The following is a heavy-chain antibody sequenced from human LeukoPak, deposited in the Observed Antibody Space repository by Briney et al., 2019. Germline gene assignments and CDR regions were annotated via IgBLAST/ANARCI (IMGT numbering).Heavy chain of an antibody. V-gene: IGHV3-21*01. CDR1: GFTLSSYS. CDR2: ISSSSSYI. Sequence: GRSLRLACAASGFTLSSYSMNWVRQPAGKVLEWVSSISSSSSYIYYADSVKGRFTISRDNAKNSLYLQMNSLRAEDTAVYYCAKGTTVTKNYYMDVWGKGTTVTISS. J-gene: IGHJ6*03. CDR3: AKGTTVTKNYYMDV. D-gene: IGHD4-17*01.